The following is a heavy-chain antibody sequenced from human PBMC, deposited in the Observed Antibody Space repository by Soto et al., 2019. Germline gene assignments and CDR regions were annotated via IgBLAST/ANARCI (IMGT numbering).Heavy chain of an antibody. Sequence: KPSETLSLTCTVSGGSISSGDYYWSWIRQPPGKGLEWIGYIYYSGSTNYNPSLKSRVTLSVDTSKNQFSLKLSSVTAADTAVYYCARHDIVAVPEVFDSWGQGTLVTVSS. CDR3: ARHDIVAVPEVFDS. CDR1: GGSISSGDYY. CDR2: IYYSGST. D-gene: IGHD2-2*01. V-gene: IGHV4-61*08. J-gene: IGHJ4*02.